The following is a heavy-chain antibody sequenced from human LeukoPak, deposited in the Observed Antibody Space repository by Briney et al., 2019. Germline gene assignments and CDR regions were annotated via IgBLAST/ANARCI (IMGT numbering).Heavy chain of an antibody. CDR1: GYTLTSYY. CDR2: INPTVGDT. Sequence: ASVTVSYKDSGYTLTSYYMHWVGQAPGQGREGMGIINPTVGDTIYAQKFQGRVTITRDMSTNTVYMELSSLRSDDTAVYYCARYGFSSSWQGGWHAFDIWGQGTMVTVSS. V-gene: IGHV1-46*01. J-gene: IGHJ3*02. CDR3: ARYGFSSSWQGGWHAFDI. D-gene: IGHD6-13*01.